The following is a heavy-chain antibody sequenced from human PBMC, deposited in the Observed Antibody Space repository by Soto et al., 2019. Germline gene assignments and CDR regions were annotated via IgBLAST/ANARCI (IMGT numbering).Heavy chain of an antibody. D-gene: IGHD2-21*02. J-gene: IGHJ6*02. CDR2: LNPVNGNT. V-gene: IGHV1-3*01. CDR1: GYTFTSYS. CDR3: ASRNDGDFEYGLDV. Sequence: QVQLVQSGAEVEKPGASVKVSCKASGYTFTSYSIHWVRQAPGQGLEWMGWLNPVNGNTKYSQKLQDRVTFARDASASTAYMELNSLRSEDTAVYYCASRNDGDFEYGLDVWGQGTRVTVSS.